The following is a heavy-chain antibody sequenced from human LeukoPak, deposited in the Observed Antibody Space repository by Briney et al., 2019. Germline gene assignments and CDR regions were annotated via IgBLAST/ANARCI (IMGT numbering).Heavy chain of an antibody. V-gene: IGHV3-23*01. Sequence: GGSLRLSCAASGFTFSSYAMSWVRQAPGKGLEWVSGISGSGGSTYYADSVKGRFTISRDNSKNTLYLQMNSLRAEDTAVDYCAKVNRHDRSGYYWYFDLWGRGALVTVSS. D-gene: IGHD3-22*01. J-gene: IGHJ2*01. CDR3: AKVNRHDRSGYYWYFDL. CDR1: GFTFSSYA. CDR2: ISGSGGST.